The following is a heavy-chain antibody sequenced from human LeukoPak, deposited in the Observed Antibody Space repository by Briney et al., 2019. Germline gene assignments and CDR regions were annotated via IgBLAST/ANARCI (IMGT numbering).Heavy chain of an antibody. V-gene: IGHV3-66*04. D-gene: IGHD3-10*01. Sequence: GGSLRLSCAASGFTVSSNYMSWVCQAPGKGLEWVSVIYSGGSTYYADSVKGRFTISRDNSKNTLYLQMSSLRAEDTAVYYCARLSYDYWGQGTLVTVSS. J-gene: IGHJ4*02. CDR3: ARLSYDY. CDR1: GFTVSSNY. CDR2: IYSGGST.